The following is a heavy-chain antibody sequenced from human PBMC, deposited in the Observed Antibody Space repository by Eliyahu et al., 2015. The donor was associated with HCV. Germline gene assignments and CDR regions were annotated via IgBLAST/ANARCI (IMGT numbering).Heavy chain of an antibody. D-gene: IGHD5-12*01. CDR3: AKGGARVDPWV. J-gene: IGHJ4*02. V-gene: IGHV4-61*02. CDR1: GGSITSGTNY. CDR2: IYTSGST. Sequence: QVQLQESGPVLVKPSQTLSLTCTVSGGSITSGTNYWSWIRQPAGKGLEWIGVIYTSGSTKYNPSLKSRVTISGDTSQNQLSLKLTSVTAADTAVYYCAKGGARVDPWVWGPGTLVTVSS.